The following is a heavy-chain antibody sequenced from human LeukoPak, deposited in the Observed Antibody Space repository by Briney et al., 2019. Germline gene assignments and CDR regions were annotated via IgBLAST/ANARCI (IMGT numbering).Heavy chain of an antibody. CDR3: AITYNLRFDP. Sequence: SETLSLTCAVSGGSISSGGNYWRWIRQPTGKGLEYIGRIYASGSTNYNPSLKSRVTISVDTSKNQFSLKLTPVTAADTAVYYCAITYNLRFDPWGQGTLVTVSS. CDR2: IYASGST. V-gene: IGHV4-61*02. J-gene: IGHJ5*02. CDR1: GGSISSGGNY. D-gene: IGHD1-14*01.